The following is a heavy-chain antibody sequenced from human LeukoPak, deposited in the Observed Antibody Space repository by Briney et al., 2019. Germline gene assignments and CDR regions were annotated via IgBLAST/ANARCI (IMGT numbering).Heavy chain of an antibody. CDR1: GFTFSSYG. Sequence: PGRSLRLSCAASGFTFSSYGMHWVRQAPGRGLEWVAVIWNDGSHKYHADSVKGRLTISRDNSKNTLYLQMNSLRAEDTAVYYCARLSGYEKGYVFDIWGQGTMVTVSS. V-gene: IGHV3-33*01. J-gene: IGHJ3*02. CDR2: IWNDGSHK. D-gene: IGHD5-12*01. CDR3: ARLSGYEKGYVFDI.